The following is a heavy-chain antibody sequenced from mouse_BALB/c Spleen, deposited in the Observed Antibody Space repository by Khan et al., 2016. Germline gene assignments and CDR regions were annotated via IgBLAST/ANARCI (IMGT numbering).Heavy chain of an antibody. CDR2: INPDSSTI. Sequence: EVQLLESGGGLVQPGGSLKLSCATSGFDFSRYWMSWVRQAPGKGLEWIGEINPDSSTINYTPSLKDKFIISRDNAKNTLYLQMSKVRSEDTALSYCARAGYYGYLAYWGQGTLVTVSA. V-gene: IGHV4-1*02. D-gene: IGHD1-1*01. CDR3: ARAGYYGYLAY. CDR1: GFDFSRYW. J-gene: IGHJ3*01.